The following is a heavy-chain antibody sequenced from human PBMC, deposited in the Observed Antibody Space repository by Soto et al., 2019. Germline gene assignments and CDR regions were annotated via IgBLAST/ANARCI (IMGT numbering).Heavy chain of an antibody. J-gene: IGHJ4*02. CDR3: ARVRSSGRELDY. D-gene: IGHD3-10*01. CDR1: GYIFTTYS. V-gene: IGHV1-46*01. CDR2: VDPRDGST. Sequence: QVQLVQSGAEMKRPGASVILSCKASGYIFTTYSIHWVRQTAGQGLEWMAKVDPRDGSTGYAQKFRGRDSMAWDTSTGTAYMAASSLTSNDTATYYCARVRSSGRELDYGGQGTQVTVSS.